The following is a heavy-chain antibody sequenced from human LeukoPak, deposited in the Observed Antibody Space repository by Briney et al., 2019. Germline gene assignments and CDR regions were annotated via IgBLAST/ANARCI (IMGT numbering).Heavy chain of an antibody. J-gene: IGHJ5*02. CDR2: INPNSGGT. D-gene: IGHD1-26*01. V-gene: IGHV1-2*02. CDR3: ARVGGGKVGADNWFDP. CDR1: GYTFTGYY. Sequence: ASVKVSCKASGYTFTGYYMHWVRQAPGQGLEWMGWINPNSGGTNYAQKFQGRVTMTRDTSISTAYMELSRLRSDDTAIYYCARVGGGKVGADNWFDPWGQGTLVTVSS.